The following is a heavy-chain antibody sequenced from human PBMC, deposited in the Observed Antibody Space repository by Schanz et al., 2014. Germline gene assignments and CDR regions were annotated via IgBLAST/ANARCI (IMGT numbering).Heavy chain of an antibody. V-gene: IGHV3-21*01. CDR3: ARDRGYCSGGSCLTFDY. J-gene: IGHJ4*02. Sequence: PGGSLRLSCAASGFTFSSYSMNWVRQAPGKGLEWVSSISSSSSYIYYADSVKGRFTISRDNSKNTLYLQMNTLRAEDTAVYYCARDRGYCSGGSCLTFDYWGQGTLVTVSS. CDR1: GFTFSSYS. D-gene: IGHD2-15*01. CDR2: ISSSSSYI.